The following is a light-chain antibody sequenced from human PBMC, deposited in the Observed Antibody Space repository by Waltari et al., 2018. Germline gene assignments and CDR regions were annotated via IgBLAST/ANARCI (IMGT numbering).Light chain of an antibody. J-gene: IGLJ3*02. V-gene: IGLV2-14*01. CDR2: DVF. Sequence: QSALTQPASVSGSPGQSITISCTGTSSDIGSYDFVSWYQQHPGKAPKLMMYDVFKWPSGFSGRFSGSKSCNTASLPISGLHADDVADYYCSSYTSSSTYIVSGGGTKLTVL. CDR3: SSYTSSSTYIV. CDR1: SSDIGSYDF.